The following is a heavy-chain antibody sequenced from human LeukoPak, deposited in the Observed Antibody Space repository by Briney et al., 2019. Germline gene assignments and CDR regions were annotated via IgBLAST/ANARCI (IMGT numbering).Heavy chain of an antibody. V-gene: IGHV4-59*08. J-gene: IGHJ6*02. Sequence: SETLSLTCTVSGGSMSPYHWGWIRQPPGKGLEWIGYIYYSGSTNYNPSLKSRVTISVDTSKNQFSLKLSSVTAADTAVYYCARGPHSSGYYYYGMDVWGQGTTVTVSS. D-gene: IGHD3-22*01. CDR2: IYYSGST. CDR1: GGSMSPYH. CDR3: ARGPHSSGYYYYGMDV.